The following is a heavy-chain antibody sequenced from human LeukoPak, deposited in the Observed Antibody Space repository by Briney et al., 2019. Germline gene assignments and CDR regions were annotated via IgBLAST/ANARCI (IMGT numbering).Heavy chain of an antibody. Sequence: GGSLRLSCAASGFTFSNTWMSWVRQAPGKGLEWVGQIKTKTDGGTTESAATVKGRFTISRDDSKNTLYLQMNSLKIEDTAMYYCTTLYGSGNYYWGQGTLVTVSS. D-gene: IGHD3-10*01. J-gene: IGHJ4*02. CDR3: TTLYGSGNYY. V-gene: IGHV3-15*01. CDR2: IKTKTDGGTT. CDR1: GFTFSNTW.